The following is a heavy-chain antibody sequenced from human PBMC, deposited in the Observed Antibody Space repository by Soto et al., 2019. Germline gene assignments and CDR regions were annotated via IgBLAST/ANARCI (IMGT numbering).Heavy chain of an antibody. J-gene: IGHJ5*02. V-gene: IGHV1-3*01. CDR1: GYTFTSHS. Sequence: QVQLVQSGAELKKPGASVKVSCKASGYTFTSHSMHWVRQAPGQGLEWMGWINGGSGYTRYSQKFQGRVTFTRDTSASTVYMELSSLRSEDTAVYYCARARFEVDPWGQGTLVTVSS. CDR2: INGGSGYT. D-gene: IGHD3-9*01. CDR3: ARARFEVDP.